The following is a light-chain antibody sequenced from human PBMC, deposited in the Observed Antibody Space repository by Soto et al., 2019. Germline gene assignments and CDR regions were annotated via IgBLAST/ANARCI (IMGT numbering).Light chain of an antibody. CDR2: GAS. CDR3: QQYNNWPCT. Sequence: IVMTQSASTLSVSQGERATLSCRASQSVSSNLAWYQQKPGQAPRLLISGASTRATGIPARFSGSGSGTEFTLTISSLQSEDFAVYYCQQYNNWPCTFGQGTKVDI. J-gene: IGKJ1*01. V-gene: IGKV3-15*01. CDR1: QSVSSN.